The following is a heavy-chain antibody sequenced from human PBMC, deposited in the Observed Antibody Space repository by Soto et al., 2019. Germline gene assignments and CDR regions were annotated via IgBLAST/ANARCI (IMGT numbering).Heavy chain of an antibody. J-gene: IGHJ6*02. CDR1: GGSISSYY. CDR3: ARASEQWLVNYYYYGMDV. D-gene: IGHD6-19*01. CDR2: IYYSGST. Sequence: PSETLSLTCTVSGGSISSYYWSWIRQPPGKGLEWIGYIYYSGSTNYNPSLKSRVTISVDTSKNQFSLKLSSVTAADTAVYYCARASEQWLVNYYYYGMDVWGQGTTVTVSS. V-gene: IGHV4-59*12.